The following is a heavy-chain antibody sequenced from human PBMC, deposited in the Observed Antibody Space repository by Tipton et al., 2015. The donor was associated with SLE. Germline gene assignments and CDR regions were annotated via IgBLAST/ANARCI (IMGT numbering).Heavy chain of an antibody. CDR3: AKGAAAGPRGWFDP. CDR2: ISWNSGSI. CDR1: GFTFDDYA. Sequence: RSLRLSCAASGFTFDDYAMHWVRQAPGKGLEWVSGISWNSGSIGYADSVKGRFTISRDNAKNSLYLQMNSLRAEDTALYYCAKGAAAGPRGWFDPWGQGTLVTVSS. J-gene: IGHJ5*02. V-gene: IGHV3-9*01. D-gene: IGHD6-13*01.